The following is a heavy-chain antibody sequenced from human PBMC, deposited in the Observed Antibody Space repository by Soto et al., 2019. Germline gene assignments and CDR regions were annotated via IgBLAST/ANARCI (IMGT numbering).Heavy chain of an antibody. CDR1: GFTFSSYE. Sequence: GGSLRLSCAASGFTFSSYEMNWVRQAPGKGLEWVSYISSSGSTIYYADSVKGRFTISRDNAKNSLYLQMNSLRAEDTAVYYCAMCSSTSCYHGMDVWGQGTTVTVSS. D-gene: IGHD2-2*01. CDR2: ISSSGSTI. V-gene: IGHV3-48*03. J-gene: IGHJ6*02. CDR3: AMCSSTSCYHGMDV.